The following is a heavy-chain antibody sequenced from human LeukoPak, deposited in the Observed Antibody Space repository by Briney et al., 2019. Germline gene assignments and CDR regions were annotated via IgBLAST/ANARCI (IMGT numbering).Heavy chain of an antibody. J-gene: IGHJ5*02. CDR2: INPNSGGT. CDR1: GYTFTGYY. D-gene: IGHD1-26*01. V-gene: IGHV1-2*02. CDR3: AAEGYSGSCCWFDP. Sequence: ASVKVSCKASGYTFTGYYMHWVRQAPGQGLEWMGWINPNSGGTNYAQKFQGRVTMTRDTSISTAYLDLNSLTSEDTAVYYCAAEGYSGSCCWFDPWGQGTLVTVSS.